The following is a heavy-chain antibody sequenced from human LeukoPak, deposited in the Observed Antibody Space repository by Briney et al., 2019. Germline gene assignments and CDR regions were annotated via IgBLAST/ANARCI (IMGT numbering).Heavy chain of an antibody. Sequence: GGSLRLSCAASGFTFSTYWMSWVRQAPGKGLEWVANIKQDGSEKDYVDSVKGRFTISRDNAKNSLYLQMSSLRAEDTALYYCARDWFTRLGELSPDRAFDYWGQGTLVTVSS. D-gene: IGHD3-16*02. CDR3: ARDWFTRLGELSPDRAFDY. J-gene: IGHJ4*02. V-gene: IGHV3-7*03. CDR1: GFTFSTYW. CDR2: IKQDGSEK.